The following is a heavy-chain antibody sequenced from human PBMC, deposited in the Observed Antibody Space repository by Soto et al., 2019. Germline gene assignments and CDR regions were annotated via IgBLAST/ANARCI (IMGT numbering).Heavy chain of an antibody. V-gene: IGHV1-69*13. J-gene: IGHJ4*02. CDR2: IIPIFGTP. CDR3: ARGGSSDYTLNFDS. Sequence: SVKVSCKASGGTFSSYAISWVRQAPGQGLEWMGGIIPIFGTPKYTQKFQGRVTISADESTSTAYMELSSLRSEDTAMYYCARGGSSDYTLNFDSWGQGTLVTVSS. D-gene: IGHD3-3*01. CDR1: GGTFSSYA.